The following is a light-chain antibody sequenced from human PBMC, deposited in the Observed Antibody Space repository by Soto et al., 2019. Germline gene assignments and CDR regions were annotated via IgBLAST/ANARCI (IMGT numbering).Light chain of an antibody. Sequence: EIVMTQSPATLSVSPGEGATLSCRASHGIGTALAWYQQKPGQTPRLLMYGASIRATGVPARFSGSASGTEFTLTITSLQSEDFAVNYCQHYSDWPLTFGGGTKVDIK. CDR1: HGIGTA. CDR3: QHYSDWPLT. J-gene: IGKJ4*01. V-gene: IGKV3-15*01. CDR2: GAS.